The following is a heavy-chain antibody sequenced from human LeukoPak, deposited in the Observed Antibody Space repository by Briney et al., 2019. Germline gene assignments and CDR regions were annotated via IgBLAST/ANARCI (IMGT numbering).Heavy chain of an antibody. J-gene: IGHJ4*02. CDR2: VYSGGST. CDR3: ALGLVTDY. CDR1: GFTVSSNF. Sequence: GGSLRLSCAASGFTVSSNFMSWVRQAPGKGLEWVSVVYSGGSTYYADSVKGRFTISRDNSKNTLYLQMNSLRVEDTAVYYCALGLVTDYWGQGTLVTVSS. D-gene: IGHD3-9*01. V-gene: IGHV3-66*01.